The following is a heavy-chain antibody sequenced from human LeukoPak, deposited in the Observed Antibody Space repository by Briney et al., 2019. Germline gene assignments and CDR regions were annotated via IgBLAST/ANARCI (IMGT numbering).Heavy chain of an antibody. V-gene: IGHV3-30*04. CDR3: ASLGYCSGGSCYLSPDPDAFDI. Sequence: GSLRLSCAASGFTFSSYAMHWVRQAPGKGLEWVAVISYDGSNKYYADSVKGRFTISRDNSKNTLYLQMNSLRAKDTAVYYCASLGYCSGGSCYLSPDPDAFDIWGQGTMVTVSS. CDR1: GFTFSSYA. CDR2: ISYDGSNK. J-gene: IGHJ3*02. D-gene: IGHD2-15*01.